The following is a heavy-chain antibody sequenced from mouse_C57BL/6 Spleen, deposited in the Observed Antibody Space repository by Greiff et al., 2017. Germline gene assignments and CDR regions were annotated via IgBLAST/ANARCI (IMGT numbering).Heavy chain of an antibody. Sequence: EVKLQESGGGLVKPGGSLKLSCAASGFTFSDYGMHWVRQAPEKGLEWVAYISSGSSTIYYADTVKGRFTISRDNAKNTLSLQMPSLRSEDTAMYYCASTGAGGFAYWGQGTLVTVSA. J-gene: IGHJ3*01. CDR2: ISSGSSTI. CDR3: ASTGAGGFAY. V-gene: IGHV5-17*01. CDR1: GFTFSDYG.